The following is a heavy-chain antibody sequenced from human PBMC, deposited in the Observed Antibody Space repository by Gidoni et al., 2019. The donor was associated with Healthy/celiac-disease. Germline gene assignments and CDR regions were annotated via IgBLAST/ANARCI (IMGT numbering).Heavy chain of an antibody. D-gene: IGHD3-3*01. CDR1: VFSFSRSP. V-gene: IGHV3-23*01. Sequence: EVQLLESGGGLVQPGGSLRLSCAASVFSFSRSPMGWVRQAPGKGLEWVSAISGSGGSTYYADSVKGRFTISRDNSKNTLYLQMNSLRAEDTAVYYCATWQGVSGVWSGYYVFDYWGQGTLVTVSS. CDR2: ISGSGGST. J-gene: IGHJ4*02. CDR3: ATWQGVSGVWSGYYVFDY.